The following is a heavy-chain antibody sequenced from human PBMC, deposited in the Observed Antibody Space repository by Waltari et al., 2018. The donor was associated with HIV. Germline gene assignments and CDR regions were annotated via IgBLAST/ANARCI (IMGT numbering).Heavy chain of an antibody. Sequence: QVQLVQSGSELKAPGASVKVSCKASGYTFTTYGINWVRQAPGQGLEWMGWINTKTGNPTYAQGFTGRCVFSLDTSVTSAYLQITSLRSEDTAVYYCGRSPGRSVDYWGQGTLVTVFS. D-gene: IGHD3-10*01. CDR1: GYTFTTYG. J-gene: IGHJ4*02. CDR2: INTKTGNP. CDR3: GRSPGRSVDY. V-gene: IGHV7-4-1*02.